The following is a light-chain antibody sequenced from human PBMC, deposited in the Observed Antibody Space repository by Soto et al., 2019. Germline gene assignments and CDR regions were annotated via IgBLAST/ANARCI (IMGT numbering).Light chain of an antibody. V-gene: IGKV3-15*01. Sequence: IVMTLSPGTLSVSPGERATLSCRASQSVSSNLAWYQQKPGQAPRLLIYGASTRATGIPARFSGSGSETEFTLTISSLQSEDFAVYYCQQFYNWPRTFGQGTKVEIK. J-gene: IGKJ1*01. CDR1: QSVSSN. CDR3: QQFYNWPRT. CDR2: GAS.